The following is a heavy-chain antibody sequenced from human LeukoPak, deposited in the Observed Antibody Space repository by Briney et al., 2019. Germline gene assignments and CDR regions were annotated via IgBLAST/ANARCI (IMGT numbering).Heavy chain of an antibody. CDR3: VKDMGIAAAGPGDY. V-gene: IGHV3-9*01. CDR2: ISWNSGSI. D-gene: IGHD6-13*01. J-gene: IGHJ4*02. Sequence: GGSLRLSCAASGFTFSSYAMHWVRQAPGKGLEWVSGISWNSGSIGYADSVKGRFTISRDNAKNSLYLQMNSLRAADTALYYCVKDMGIAAAGPGDYWGQGALVTVSS. CDR1: GFTFSSYA.